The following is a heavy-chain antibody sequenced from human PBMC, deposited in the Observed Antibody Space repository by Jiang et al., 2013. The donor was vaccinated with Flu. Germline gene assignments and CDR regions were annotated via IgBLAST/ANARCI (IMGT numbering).Heavy chain of an antibody. J-gene: IGHJ6*03. D-gene: IGHD6-6*01. V-gene: IGHV1-3*01. CDR1: GYTFTSYA. Sequence: SGAEVKKPGASVKVSCKASGYTFTSYAMHWVRQAPGQRLEWMGWINAGNGNTKYSQKFQGRVTITRDTSASTAYMELSSLRSEDTAVYYCASSRLAARPDPLGYYYMDVWGKGPRSPSP. CDR3: ASSRLAARPDPLGYYYMDV. CDR2: INAGNGNT.